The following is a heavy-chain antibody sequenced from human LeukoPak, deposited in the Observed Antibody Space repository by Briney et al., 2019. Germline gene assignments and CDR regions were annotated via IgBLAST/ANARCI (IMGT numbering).Heavy chain of an antibody. V-gene: IGHV3-30*02. Sequence: GGSLRLSCEASGFTFMSYAMGWVRQAPGKGLEWVAFIRFDGSNNYYADYVKGRFTISRRNTKNTLYLQMNSLRTEDTAVYFCAKQGGGMGRGYYMDVWGKGTTVTVSS. CDR2: IRFDGSNN. CDR3: AKQGGGMGRGYYMDV. D-gene: IGHD3-16*01. CDR1: GFTFMSYA. J-gene: IGHJ6*03.